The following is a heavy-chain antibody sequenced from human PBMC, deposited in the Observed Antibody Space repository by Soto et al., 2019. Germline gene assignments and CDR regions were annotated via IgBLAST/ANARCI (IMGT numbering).Heavy chain of an antibody. CDR2: IHYSGTT. CDR3: ARDNSYAIDY. Sequence: SETLSLTCTVSGTSISSYYWSWIRQPPGKGLEWIANIHYSGTTNYNPSLASRATLSVDTSKNQFSLKMTSVTAADRAMYFCARDNSYAIDYWGRGTLVTVSS. J-gene: IGHJ4*02. CDR1: GTSISSYY. V-gene: IGHV4-59*01. D-gene: IGHD2-8*01.